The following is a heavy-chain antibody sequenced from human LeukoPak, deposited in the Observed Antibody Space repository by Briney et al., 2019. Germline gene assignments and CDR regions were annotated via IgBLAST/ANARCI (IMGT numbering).Heavy chain of an antibody. CDR3: GKDLKLGWVRRHH. D-gene: IGHD5-12*01. J-gene: IGHJ5*02. V-gene: IGHV3-23*01. CDR1: GFTFSTVA. Sequence: GGSLRLSCAASGFTFSTVAMNWVCQAPGKGLEWVSASSGSGGRTFYADSVKSRFTISRDNSKKMVYLQMNSLRAEDTAVYYCGKDLKLGWVRRHHWGQGTLVTVYS. CDR2: SSGSGGRT.